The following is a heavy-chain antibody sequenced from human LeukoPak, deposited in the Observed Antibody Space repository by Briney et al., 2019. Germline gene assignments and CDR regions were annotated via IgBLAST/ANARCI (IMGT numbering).Heavy chain of an antibody. CDR1: GGTFSSYA. V-gene: IGHV1-69*05. D-gene: IGHD2-2*01. Sequence: SVKVSCKASGGTFSSYAISWGRQAPGQGLEWMGGIIPIFGTANYAHKFKGSVTITTAESTSTAYMEMSSLRSEDTAVYYSASGPSDVVVPAAHFDYWGQGTLVTVSS. J-gene: IGHJ4*02. CDR3: ASGPSDVVVPAAHFDY. CDR2: IIPIFGTA.